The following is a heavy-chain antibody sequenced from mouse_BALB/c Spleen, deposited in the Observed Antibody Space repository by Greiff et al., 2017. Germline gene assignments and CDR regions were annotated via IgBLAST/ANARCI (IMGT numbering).Heavy chain of an antibody. CDR3: VRRLNWAMDY. V-gene: IGHV10-1*02. Sequence: GGGLVQPKGSLKLSCAASGFTFNTYAMNWVRQAPGKGLEWVARIRSKSNNYATYYADSVKDRFTISRDDSQSMLYLQMNNLKTEDTAMYYCVRRLNWAMDYWGQGTSVTVSS. J-gene: IGHJ4*01. CDR2: IRSKSNNYAT. CDR1: GFTFNTYA. D-gene: IGHD2-2*01.